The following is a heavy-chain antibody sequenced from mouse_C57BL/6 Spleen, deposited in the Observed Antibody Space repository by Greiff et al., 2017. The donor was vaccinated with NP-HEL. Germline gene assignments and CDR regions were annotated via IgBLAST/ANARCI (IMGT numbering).Heavy chain of an antibody. D-gene: IGHD2-12*01. V-gene: IGHV1-52*01. J-gene: IGHJ1*03. Sequence: QVQLQQPGAELVRPGSSVKLSCKASGYTFTSYWMHWVKQRPIQGLEWIGNIDPSDSETHYNQKFKDKATLTVDKSSSTAYMQLSSLTSEDSAVYYCARRDYRGWYFDVWGTGTTVTVSS. CDR3: ARRDYRGWYFDV. CDR2: IDPSDSET. CDR1: GYTFTSYW.